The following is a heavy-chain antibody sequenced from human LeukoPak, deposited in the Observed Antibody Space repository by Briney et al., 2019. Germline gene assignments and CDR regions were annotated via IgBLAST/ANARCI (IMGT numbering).Heavy chain of an antibody. Sequence: GASVNVSCKPSGYTFTSFCISWVRPAPGQGLEWMGWIGAYNGDTNYAQKFQGRVTTTIDTSTSTAYMDLRNLRSDDTAAYYCTRDDRSGDNCPSFDYWGQGTLVTVSS. CDR3: TRDDRSGDNCPSFDY. CDR1: GYTFTSFC. CDR2: IGAYNGDT. J-gene: IGHJ4*02. D-gene: IGHD3-22*01. V-gene: IGHV1-18*04.